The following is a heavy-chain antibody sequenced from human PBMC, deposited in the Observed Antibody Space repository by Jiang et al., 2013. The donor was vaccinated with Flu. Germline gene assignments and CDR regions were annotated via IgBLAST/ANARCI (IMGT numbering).Heavy chain of an antibody. Sequence: QLVESGGGLVQPGGSLRLSCAASGFTFSSYWMHWVRQAPGKGLVWVSRINPDGSRTNYADSVKGRFTISRDNAKNTLYLQMNSLRAEDTAVYYCVRESAENDFWSGFSNWFDPWGQGTLVTASS. CDR2: INPDGSRT. J-gene: IGHJ5*02. V-gene: IGHV3-74*01. CDR1: GFTFSSYW. CDR3: VRESAENDFWSGFSNWFDP. D-gene: IGHD3-3*01.